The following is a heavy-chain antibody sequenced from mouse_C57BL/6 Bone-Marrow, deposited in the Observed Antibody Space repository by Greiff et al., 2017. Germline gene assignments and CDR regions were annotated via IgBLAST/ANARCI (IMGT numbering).Heavy chain of an antibody. D-gene: IGHD3-2*02. V-gene: IGHV5-6*01. CDR2: ISSGGSYT. Sequence: EVQGVESGGDLVKPGGSLKLSCAASGFTFSSYGMSWVRQTPDKRLEWVATISSGGSYTYYPDSVKGRFTIARDNAKNTLYLQMSSLKSEDTAMYYCASVAQAFYYAMDYWGQGTSVTVSS. J-gene: IGHJ4*01. CDR3: ASVAQAFYYAMDY. CDR1: GFTFSSYG.